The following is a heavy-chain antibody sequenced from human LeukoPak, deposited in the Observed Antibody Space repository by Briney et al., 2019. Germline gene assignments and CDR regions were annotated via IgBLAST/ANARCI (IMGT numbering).Heavy chain of an antibody. CDR1: GLTFSSYS. CDR2: ISSSSSTI. V-gene: IGHV3-48*02. D-gene: IGHD5-18*01. Sequence: GGSLRLSCAASGLTFSSYSMNWVRQAPGKGLEWVSYISSSSSTIYYADSVRGRFTISRDNVKNSLYLQMNSLRDEDTAVYYCARDATAMGYYFDYWGQGTLVTVSS. J-gene: IGHJ4*02. CDR3: ARDATAMGYYFDY.